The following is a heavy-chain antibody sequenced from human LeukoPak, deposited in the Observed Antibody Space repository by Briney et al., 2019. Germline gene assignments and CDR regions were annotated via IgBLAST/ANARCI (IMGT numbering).Heavy chain of an antibody. CDR3: ARANGSGSYYNEDWFDP. J-gene: IGHJ5*02. Sequence: SVKVSCKASGGTFSSYAISWVRQAPGQGLEWMGGIIPIFGTANYAQKFQGRVTITADESTSTAYMELSSLRSEDTAVYYCARANGSGSYYNEDWFDPWGQGTLVTVSS. V-gene: IGHV1-69*01. CDR1: GGTFSSYA. CDR2: IIPIFGTA. D-gene: IGHD3-10*01.